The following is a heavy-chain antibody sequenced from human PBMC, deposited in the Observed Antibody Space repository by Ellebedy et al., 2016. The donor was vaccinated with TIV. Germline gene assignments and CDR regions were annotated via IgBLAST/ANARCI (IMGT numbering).Heavy chain of an antibody. Sequence: SETLSLTXTVSGGSIISSSDYWGWIRQPPGKGLEWMGSIDYSGSTNYNPSLKSRVTISVDTSKNQFSLRPSSVTAADTAVYYCARDWGRAAVLWGQGTLVTVSS. V-gene: IGHV4-39*07. CDR3: ARDWGRAAVL. CDR1: GGSIISSSDY. CDR2: IDYSGST. D-gene: IGHD3-16*01. J-gene: IGHJ4*02.